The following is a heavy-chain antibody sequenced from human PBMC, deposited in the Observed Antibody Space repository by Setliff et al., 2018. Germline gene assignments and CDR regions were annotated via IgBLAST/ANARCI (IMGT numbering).Heavy chain of an antibody. Sequence: SETLSLTCTVSNGSLNRNGYYWAWVRQPPGKGLEWIASVYHRGTTYYNPSLKSRVTTSVDTSENQFSLKLISVTAADTAVYYCAKDKYSFGSGIYWNSFDLWGQGTMVTVSS. CDR1: NGSLNRNGYY. CDR2: VYHRGTT. D-gene: IGHD3-10*01. CDR3: AKDKYSFGSGIYWNSFDL. V-gene: IGHV4-39*02. J-gene: IGHJ3*01.